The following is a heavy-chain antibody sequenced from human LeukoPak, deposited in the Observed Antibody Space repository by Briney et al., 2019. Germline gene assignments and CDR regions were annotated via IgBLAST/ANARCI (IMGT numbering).Heavy chain of an antibody. CDR3: AKETARPAGVFEY. CDR2: ISYDGSNK. J-gene: IGHJ4*02. V-gene: IGHV3-30*18. Sequence: GGSLRLSCAASGFTFSSYWMHWVRQAPGKGLEWVAVISYDGSNKYYADSVKGRFTISRDNSKNTLYLQMNSLRAEDTAVYYCAKETARPAGVFEYWGQGTRVTVSS. D-gene: IGHD1-14*01. CDR1: GFTFSSYW.